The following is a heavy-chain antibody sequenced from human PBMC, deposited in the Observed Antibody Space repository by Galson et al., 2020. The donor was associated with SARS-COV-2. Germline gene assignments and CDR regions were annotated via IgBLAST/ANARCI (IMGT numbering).Heavy chain of an antibody. V-gene: IGHV1-69*13. CDR1: GGTFSSYA. J-gene: IGHJ4*02. CDR2: IIPNFGTA. D-gene: IGHD2-15*01. Sequence: SVKVSCKASGGTFSSYAISWVRQAPGHGLEWMGGIIPNFGTANYAQKFQGRVTITADESTSTAYMELSSLRSEDTAVYYCARDPQLGYCSGGSCPGLDYWGQGTLVTVSS. CDR3: ARDPQLGYCSGGSCPGLDY.